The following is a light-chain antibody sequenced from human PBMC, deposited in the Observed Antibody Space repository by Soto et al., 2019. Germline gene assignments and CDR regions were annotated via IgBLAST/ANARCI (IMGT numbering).Light chain of an antibody. Sequence: ELVMTQSPATLSLSPGARATLSCTARQSVSSNSAWYQQTPGQGHRLLIYGASSRATGIPDRCSGSGCGTDFSLIISRLEHENVAVYYCQQYSISGTFGRGTKVDIK. CDR1: QSVSSN. CDR3: QQYSISGT. V-gene: IGKV3-20*01. J-gene: IGKJ4*02. CDR2: GAS.